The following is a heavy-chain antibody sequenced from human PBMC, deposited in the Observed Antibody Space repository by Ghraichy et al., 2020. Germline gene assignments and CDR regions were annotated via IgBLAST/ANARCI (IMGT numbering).Heavy chain of an antibody. J-gene: IGHJ6*02. V-gene: IGHV1-8*01. CDR1: GAPVSSYD. Sequence: ASVKVSCKTAGAPVSSYDTNLDRLSTGQVLEWMGWMNPNSGNTGYAQKFQGRVTMTRNTSISTAYMELSSLRSEDTAVYYCARSPGKNRGLYYYGMDVWGQGTTVTVS. D-gene: IGHD1-14*01. CDR2: MNPNSGNT. CDR3: ARSPGKNRGLYYYGMDV.